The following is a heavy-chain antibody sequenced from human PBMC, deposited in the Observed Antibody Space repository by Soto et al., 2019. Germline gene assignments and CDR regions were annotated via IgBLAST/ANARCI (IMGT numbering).Heavy chain of an antibody. CDR3: VTGGGGQLAIPSDY. V-gene: IGHV1-3*01. CDR1: GYTFTSYA. Sequence: GASVKVSCKASGYTFTSYAMHWVRQAPGQRLEWMGWINAGNGNTKYSQKFQGRVTITRDTSASTAYMELSSLRSEDTAVYYCVTGGGGQLAIPSDYWGQGTLVTVSS. D-gene: IGHD3-16*01. J-gene: IGHJ4*02. CDR2: INAGNGNT.